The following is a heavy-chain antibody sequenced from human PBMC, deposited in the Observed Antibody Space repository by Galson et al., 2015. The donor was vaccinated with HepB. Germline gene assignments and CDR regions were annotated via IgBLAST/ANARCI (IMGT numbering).Heavy chain of an antibody. J-gene: IGHJ3*02. CDR3: ARRGGGGPAFDI. V-gene: IGHV3-66*02. D-gene: IGHD3-16*01. Sequence: SLRLSCAASGFTVSNSFMTWVRQAPGKGLEWVSIIYSGGNTYYAASAKGRFTISRDNSNNTLFLQMNSLRTEDTAVYYCARRGGGGPAFDIWGQGTMVTVSS. CDR2: IYSGGNT. CDR1: GFTVSNSF.